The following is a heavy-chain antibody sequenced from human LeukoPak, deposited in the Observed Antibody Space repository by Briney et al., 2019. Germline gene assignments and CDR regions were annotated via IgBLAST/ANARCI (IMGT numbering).Heavy chain of an antibody. CDR3: ARDQTYYFDY. J-gene: IGHJ4*02. CDR2: ISYDGGNK. V-gene: IGHV3-30*03. CDR1: GFTFSPFG. Sequence: GGSLRLSCAASGFTFSPFGMHWVRQAPGKGLEWVALISYDGGNKYYADSVRGRFTISRDNSKNTLYLQMNSLRLEDTALYYCARDQTYYFDYWGQGTLVTVSS.